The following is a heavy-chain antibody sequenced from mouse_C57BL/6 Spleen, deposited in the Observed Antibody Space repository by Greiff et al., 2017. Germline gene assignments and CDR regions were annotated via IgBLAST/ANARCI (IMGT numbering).Heavy chain of an antibody. D-gene: IGHD2-13*01. V-gene: IGHV1-15*01. CDR2: IDPETGGT. J-gene: IGHJ3*01. CDR3: TTRGDYAWFAY. Sequence: VQLQQPGAELVRPGASVTLSCKASGYTFTDYEMHWVKQTPVHGLEWIGAIDPETGGTAYNQKFKGKAILTADKSSSTAYMELRSLTSEDSAVYCCTTRGDYAWFAYWGQGTLVTVSA. CDR1: GYTFTDYE.